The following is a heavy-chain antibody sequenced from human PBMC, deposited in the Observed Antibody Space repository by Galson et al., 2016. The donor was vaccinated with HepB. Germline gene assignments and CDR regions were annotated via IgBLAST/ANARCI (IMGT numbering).Heavy chain of an antibody. CDR3: ARYCVSSTCYSLVYYGMDV. D-gene: IGHD2-2*01. J-gene: IGHJ6*02. V-gene: IGHV3-23*01. CDR2: IHDTGGRT. CDR1: GFIFSSSA. Sequence: SLRLSCAASGFIFSSSAMSWVRQAPGKGLEWVSGIHDTGGRTYYADSVKGRFTISRDDSKNTLFLQMDSLRAEDTALYYCARYCVSSTCYSLVYYGMDVWGQGTPVTVSS.